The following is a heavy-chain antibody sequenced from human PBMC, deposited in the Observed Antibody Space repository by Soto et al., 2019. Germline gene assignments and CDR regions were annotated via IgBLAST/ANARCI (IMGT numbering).Heavy chain of an antibody. Sequence: EVQLVESGGGLVQPGGSLRLSCAASGFTFSSYSMNWVRQAPGKGLEWVSYISSSSSTIYYADAVKRRVTISRDNAKNSRYLQRNSLRHEDTLVYYCATDTERIAQSGWFDPWGQGTLVTVSS. D-gene: IGHD6-13*01. CDR3: ATDTERIAQSGWFDP. J-gene: IGHJ5*02. CDR1: GFTFSSYS. CDR2: ISSSSSTI. V-gene: IGHV3-48*02.